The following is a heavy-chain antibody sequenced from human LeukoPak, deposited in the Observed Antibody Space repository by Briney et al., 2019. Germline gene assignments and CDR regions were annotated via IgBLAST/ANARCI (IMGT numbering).Heavy chain of an antibody. Sequence: GGSLRLSCAASGFTFSSYSMNWVRQAPGKGLEWVSSISSSSSYIYYADSVKGRFTISRDNSKNTLYLQMNSLRAEDTAVYYCAKDSELGMSDYWGPGTLVTVSS. CDR1: GFTFSSYS. D-gene: IGHD7-27*01. CDR2: ISSSSSYI. CDR3: AKDSELGMSDY. J-gene: IGHJ4*02. V-gene: IGHV3-21*04.